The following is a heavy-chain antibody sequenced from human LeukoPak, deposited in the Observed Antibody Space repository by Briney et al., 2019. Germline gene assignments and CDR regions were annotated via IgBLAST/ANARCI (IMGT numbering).Heavy chain of an antibody. Sequence: SGPTLVKPTQTLTLTCTFSGFLLTTSGVGVGWLRQPPGKALEWLALIYWDDDKRSCPSLKNRLTITKDTSKNQVVLTMTNLDPVDTATYYCAHSRRPSGTNYRGSINWFDPWGQGILVTVSS. V-gene: IGHV2-5*02. D-gene: IGHD3-10*01. J-gene: IGHJ5*02. CDR1: GFLLTTSGVG. CDR3: AHSRRPSGTNYRGSINWFDP. CDR2: IYWDDDK.